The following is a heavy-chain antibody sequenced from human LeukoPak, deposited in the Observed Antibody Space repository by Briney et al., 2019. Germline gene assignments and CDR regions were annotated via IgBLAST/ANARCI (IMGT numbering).Heavy chain of an antibody. Sequence: SETLSLTCTVSGGSISSGDYYWSWIRQPPGKGLEWIGYIYYSGSTYYNPSLKSRVTISVDTSKNQFSLKLSSVTAADTAVYYCARTTVGGEDAFDIWGQGTMVTVSS. CDR1: GGSISSGDYY. D-gene: IGHD3-16*01. J-gene: IGHJ3*02. V-gene: IGHV4-30-4*01. CDR2: IYYSGST. CDR3: ARTTVGGEDAFDI.